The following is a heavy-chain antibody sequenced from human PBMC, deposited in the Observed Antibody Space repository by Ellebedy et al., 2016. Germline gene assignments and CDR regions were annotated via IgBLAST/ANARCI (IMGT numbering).Heavy chain of an antibody. V-gene: IGHV3-23*01. CDR2: ISGSGGST. Sequence: GGSLRLSXAASGFTFSSYAMSWVRQAPGKGLEWVSAISGSGGSTYYADSVKGRFTISRDNSKNTLYLQMNSLRAEDTAVCYCAKEGDSSGYLIDYWGQGTLVTVSS. D-gene: IGHD3-22*01. CDR3: AKEGDSSGYLIDY. J-gene: IGHJ4*02. CDR1: GFTFSSYA.